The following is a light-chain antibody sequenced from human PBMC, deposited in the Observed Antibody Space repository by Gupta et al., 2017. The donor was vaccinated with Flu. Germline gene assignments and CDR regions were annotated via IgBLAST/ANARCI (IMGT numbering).Light chain of an antibody. CDR2: DNS. CDR1: NSNIGNNY. V-gene: IGLV1-51*01. Sequence: KVTISCSGSNSNIGNNYVAWYQHRPGTAPKLLIYDNSERPSGIPDRFSGSKSGTSGTLGITGLQTGDEADYYCGTWDSGLSAVVFGGGTKVTVL. J-gene: IGLJ2*01. CDR3: GTWDSGLSAVV.